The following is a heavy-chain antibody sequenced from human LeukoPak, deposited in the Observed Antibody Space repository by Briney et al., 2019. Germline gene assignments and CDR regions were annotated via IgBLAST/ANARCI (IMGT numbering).Heavy chain of an antibody. CDR2: IYSSGNT. V-gene: IGHV4-39*07. D-gene: IGHD3-10*01. Sequence: SETLSLTCAVSGASISSSNYYWGWVRQSPGKGLEWIGNIYSSGNTYYNASLKSRVTMSVDTSKNQFSLKLSSVTAADTAVYYCARVRYGSGSYCFFDYWGQGTLVTVSS. CDR3: ARVRYGSGSYCFFDY. CDR1: GASISSSNYY. J-gene: IGHJ4*02.